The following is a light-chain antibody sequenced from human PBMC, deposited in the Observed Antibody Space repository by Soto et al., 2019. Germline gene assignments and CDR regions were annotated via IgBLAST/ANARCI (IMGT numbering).Light chain of an antibody. V-gene: IGKV3D-20*02. Sequence: EIVLSQSPGTLYLSPGERATLSCRASQSVSSNYLAWYQQKPGQAPRLLIYDASDRATGIPARFSGSGSGTDFTITISSLEPEDFAVYYCQHRSNWRTFGQGTKVDIK. CDR2: DAS. J-gene: IGKJ1*01. CDR3: QHRSNWRT. CDR1: QSVSSNY.